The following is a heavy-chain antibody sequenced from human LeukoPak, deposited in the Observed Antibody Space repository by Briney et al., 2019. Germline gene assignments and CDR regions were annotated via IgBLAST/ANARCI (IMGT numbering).Heavy chain of an antibody. CDR2: AYYRSKRYN. Sequence: SQTLSHTCVISRDSVSSNSAAWNWIRQSPSGGLECLGMAYYRSKRYNDYAVTVQSRITINPHTSKNQFSLQLNSETPEDTAVYYCARSLRLGYCSSTSCYGAFDIWGQGTMVTVSS. D-gene: IGHD2-2*01. J-gene: IGHJ3*02. CDR1: RDSVSSNSAA. V-gene: IGHV6-1*01. CDR3: ARSLRLGYCSSTSCYGAFDI.